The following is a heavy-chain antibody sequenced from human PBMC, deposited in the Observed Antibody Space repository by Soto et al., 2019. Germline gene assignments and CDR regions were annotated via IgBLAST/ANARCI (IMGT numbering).Heavy chain of an antibody. CDR3: ARWIFYYYGMDV. D-gene: IGHD2-2*03. CDR1: GLAVSSNY. J-gene: IGHJ6*02. Sequence: GGSLRLSCAASGLAVSSNYMSWVRQAPGKGMEWVSVIYSGGSTYYADSVKGRFTISRDNSKNTLYLQMNSLRAEDTAVYYCARWIFYYYGMDVWRQGTTVTVSS. V-gene: IGHV3-53*01. CDR2: IYSGGST.